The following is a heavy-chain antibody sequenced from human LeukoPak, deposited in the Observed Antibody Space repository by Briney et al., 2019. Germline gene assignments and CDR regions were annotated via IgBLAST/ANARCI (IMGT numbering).Heavy chain of an antibody. D-gene: IGHD6-13*01. Sequence: GGSLRLSCVASGFSVSSNYMSWVRQAPGKGLEWVAVISYDGSNKYYADSVKGRFTISRDNSKNTLYLQMNSLRAEDTAVYYCAKMKQQFRDAFDIWGQGKMVTVSS. J-gene: IGHJ3*02. CDR3: AKMKQQFRDAFDI. CDR2: ISYDGSNK. CDR1: GFSVSSNY. V-gene: IGHV3-30*18.